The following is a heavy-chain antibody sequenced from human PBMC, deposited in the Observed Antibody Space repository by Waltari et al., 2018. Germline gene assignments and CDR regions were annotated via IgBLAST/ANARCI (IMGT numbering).Heavy chain of an antibody. CDR2: IYHSGST. J-gene: IGHJ5*02. D-gene: IGHD2-2*01. V-gene: IGHV4-38-2*02. Sequence: QVQLQESGPGLVKPSETLSLTCTVSGYSISSGYYWGWIRQPPGKGLEWIGGIYHSGSTYYTPSLKSRVTISVDTSKNQFSLKLSSVTAADTAVYYCARDGGYCSSTSCRWFDPWGQGTLVTVSS. CDR3: ARDGGYCSSTSCRWFDP. CDR1: GYSISSGYY.